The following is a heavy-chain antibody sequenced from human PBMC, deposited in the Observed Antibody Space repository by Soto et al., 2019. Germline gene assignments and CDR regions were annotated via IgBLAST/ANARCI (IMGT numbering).Heavy chain of an antibody. D-gene: IGHD6-19*01. J-gene: IGHJ4*02. V-gene: IGHV1-69*13. Sequence: SSVKVSCKASGGTFSSYAISWLRQAPGQGLEWMGGIIPIFGTANYAQKFQGRVTITADESTSTAYMELSSLRSEDTAVYYCARVEGIAVAGYFDYWGQGTLVTVSS. CDR2: IIPIFGTA. CDR1: GGTFSSYA. CDR3: ARVEGIAVAGYFDY.